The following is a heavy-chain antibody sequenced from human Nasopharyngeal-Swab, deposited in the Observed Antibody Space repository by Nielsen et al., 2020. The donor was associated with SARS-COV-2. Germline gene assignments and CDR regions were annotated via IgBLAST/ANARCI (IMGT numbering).Heavy chain of an antibody. Sequence: GESLKISCQGSGSTFISHWIGWVRQMPGKGLEWMGIIYPGDSDTRYSPYFRGQVTISADRSTSTAYLQWSSLRALDTAMYYCARQTSSSTGDPFNIWGQGTMVTVSS. D-gene: IGHD2-2*01. J-gene: IGHJ3*02. CDR1: GSTFISHW. V-gene: IGHV5-51*01. CDR2: IYPGDSDT. CDR3: ARQTSSSTGDPFNI.